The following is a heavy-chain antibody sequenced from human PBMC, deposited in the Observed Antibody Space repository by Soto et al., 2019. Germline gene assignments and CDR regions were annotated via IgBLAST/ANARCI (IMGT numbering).Heavy chain of an antibody. J-gene: IGHJ6*02. D-gene: IGHD3-10*01. CDR3: ARDNGDYYGWGNYYYGMDV. V-gene: IGHV3-33*01. CDR2: IWYDGSNK. Sequence: QVQLVESGGGVVQPGRSLRLSCAASGFTFSSYGMHWVRQAPGKGLKWVAVIWYDGSNKYYADSVKGRFTISRDNSKNTLYLQMNSLRAEDTAVYYCARDNGDYYGWGNYYYGMDVWGQGTTVTVSS. CDR1: GFTFSSYG.